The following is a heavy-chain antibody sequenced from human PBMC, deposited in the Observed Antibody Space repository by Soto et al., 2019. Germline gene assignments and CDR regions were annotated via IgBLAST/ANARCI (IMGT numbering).Heavy chain of an antibody. D-gene: IGHD3-10*01. V-gene: IGHV3-30-3*01. CDR3: AREKLWFGELFYWFDP. J-gene: IGHJ5*02. CDR2: ISYDGSNK. Sequence: XESLLLSCAASGFTFSSYAMHWVRQAPGKGLEWVAVISYDGSNKYYADSVKGRFTISRDNSKNTLYLQMKSLRAEDTAVYYCAREKLWFGELFYWFDPWGQGTLVTVSS. CDR1: GFTFSSYA.